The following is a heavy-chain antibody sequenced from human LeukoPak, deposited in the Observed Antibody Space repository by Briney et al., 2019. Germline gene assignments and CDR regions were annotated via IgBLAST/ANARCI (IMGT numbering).Heavy chain of an antibody. J-gene: IGHJ4*02. D-gene: IGHD2-2*01. CDR3: AKDSPRSRSAAAAIHYFDY. V-gene: IGHV3-23*01. CDR2: ISGSGGST. Sequence: GGSLRLSCAASGFTFSSYAMSWVRQAPGKGLEWVSAISGSGGSTYYADSVKGRFTISRDNSKNTLYLQMNSLRAEDTAVYYCAKDSPRSRSAAAAIHYFDYWGQGTLVTVSS. CDR1: GFTFSSYA.